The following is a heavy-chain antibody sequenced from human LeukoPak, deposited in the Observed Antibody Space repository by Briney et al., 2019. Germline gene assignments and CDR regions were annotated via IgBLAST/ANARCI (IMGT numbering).Heavy chain of an antibody. CDR2: IRFDGTSK. Sequence: GGSLRLSCAASGFTFSNFGMHWVRQAPGKGLEWVAFIRFDGTSKFYADSVKARFTISRDNSKTTLYLQMNSLRAEDTAVYYCAKVFYPAAGTGRVDFPFDYWGQGTLVTVSS. CDR1: GFTFSNFG. V-gene: IGHV3-30*02. CDR3: AKVFYPAAGTGRVDFPFDY. J-gene: IGHJ4*02. D-gene: IGHD6-13*01.